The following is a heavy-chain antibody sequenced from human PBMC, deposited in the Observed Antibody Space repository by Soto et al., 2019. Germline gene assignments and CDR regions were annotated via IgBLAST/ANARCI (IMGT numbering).Heavy chain of an antibody. CDR3: ARLGGYYQSLDT. CDR1: SGSISNSY. V-gene: IGHV4-59*08. D-gene: IGHD3-22*01. J-gene: IGHJ5*02. CDR2: VYYTGTT. Sequence: SETLSLTCTVSSGSISNSYWTWIRQPPGKGLEWIGYVYYTGTTTYSPSLKSRVTISVDTSMNQISLKLSSVTAADTAFYYCARLGGYYQSLDTWGQGTLVTVSS.